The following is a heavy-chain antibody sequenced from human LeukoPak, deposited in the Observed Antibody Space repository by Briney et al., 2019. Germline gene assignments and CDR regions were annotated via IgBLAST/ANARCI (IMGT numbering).Heavy chain of an antibody. Sequence: SGPTLVKPTQTLTLTCTFSGFSLSTSGVGVGWIRQPPGKALEWLALIYWDDDKRYSPSLKSRLTITKDTSKNQVALTMTNMDPVDTATYYCAHRGRYSSSWTFDYWGQGTLVTVSS. CDR1: GFSLSTSGVG. CDR3: AHRGRYSSSWTFDY. V-gene: IGHV2-5*02. D-gene: IGHD6-13*01. CDR2: IYWDDDK. J-gene: IGHJ4*02.